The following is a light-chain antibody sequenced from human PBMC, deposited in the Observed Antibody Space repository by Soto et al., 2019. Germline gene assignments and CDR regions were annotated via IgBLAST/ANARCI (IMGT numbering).Light chain of an antibody. CDR2: GAS. Sequence: EIALTQSPGTLSLSPGERATPSCRASQSASSVYLSWYQQKPGQAPRLLIHGASNRATGIPDRFSGSGSGTDFTLTISGLEPEDSAMYYCQQYDKSPRTFGQGTRWIS. CDR1: QSASSVY. CDR3: QQYDKSPRT. V-gene: IGKV3-20*01. J-gene: IGKJ1*01.